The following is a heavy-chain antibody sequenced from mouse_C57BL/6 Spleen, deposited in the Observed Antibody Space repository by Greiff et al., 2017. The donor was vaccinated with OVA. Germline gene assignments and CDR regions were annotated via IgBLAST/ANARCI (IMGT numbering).Heavy chain of an antibody. CDR3: ARLPPLDY. Sequence: LQESGPELVKPGASVKISCKASGYAFSSSWMNWVKQRPGKGLEWIGRIYPGDGDTNYNGKFKGKATLTADKSSSTAYMQLSSLTSEDSAVYFCARLPPLDYWGQGTSVTVSS. CDR2: IYPGDGDT. V-gene: IGHV1-82*01. CDR1: GYAFSSSW. J-gene: IGHJ4*01.